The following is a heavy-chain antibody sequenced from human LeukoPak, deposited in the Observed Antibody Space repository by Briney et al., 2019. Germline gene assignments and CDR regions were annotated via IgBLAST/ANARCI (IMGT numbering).Heavy chain of an antibody. Sequence: GASVKVSCKASGYTFTSYYMHWVRQAPGQGLEWMGIINPSGGSTSYAQKFQGRVTMTRDTSTSTVYMELSSLRSEDTAVYYCARDRIAVAGRVSVPDYWGQGTLVTVSS. CDR3: ARDRIAVAGRVSVPDY. CDR1: GYTFTSYY. J-gene: IGHJ4*02. V-gene: IGHV1-46*01. CDR2: INPSGGST. D-gene: IGHD6-19*01.